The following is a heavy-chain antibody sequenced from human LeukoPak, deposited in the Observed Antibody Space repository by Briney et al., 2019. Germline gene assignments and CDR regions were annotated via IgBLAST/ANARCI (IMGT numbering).Heavy chain of an antibody. J-gene: IGHJ4*02. Sequence: GASVKVSCKASGYTFTDYYIQWVRQAPGQGLEWMGWINPNSGGTSYAQKFQGRVTMTRDTSISTAFMELNRLRSDDTAVYYCARGGTYPLNAFDYWGQGTLVTVSS. V-gene: IGHV1-2*02. CDR1: GYTFTDYY. CDR3: ARGGTYPLNAFDY. CDR2: INPNSGGT.